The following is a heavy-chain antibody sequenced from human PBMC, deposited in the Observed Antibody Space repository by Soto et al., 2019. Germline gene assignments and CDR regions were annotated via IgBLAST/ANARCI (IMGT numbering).Heavy chain of an antibody. CDR2: IKSKTDGGTT. CDR1: GFTFSNAW. J-gene: IGHJ4*02. CDR3: ATKRPGITSTGSGY. D-gene: IGHD1-20*01. V-gene: IGHV3-15*01. Sequence: GGSLRLSCAASGFTFSNAWMSWVRQAPGKGLEWVGRIKSKTDGGTTDYAAAVEGRFTISREDSKNTVYLQMDSVKTEDTAVYYCATKRPGITSTGSGYWGQGTLVTVSS.